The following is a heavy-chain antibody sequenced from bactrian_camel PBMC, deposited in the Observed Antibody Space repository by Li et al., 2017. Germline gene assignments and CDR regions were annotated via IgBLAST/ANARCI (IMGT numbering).Heavy chain of an antibody. V-gene: IGHV3S28*01. J-gene: IGHJ4*01. CDR1: GLTYSLYY. D-gene: IGHD7*01. Sequence: SLRLSCVASGLTYSLYYMAWFRQAPGKEREGVAAIDVDGRTFFADVVKDRFTITKVEDKNTLYLHMNFLNPDDTALYYCAAARWYGGTWSFAPQYHHWGQGTQVTVS. CDR3: AAARWYGGTWSFAPQYHH. CDR2: IDVDGRT.